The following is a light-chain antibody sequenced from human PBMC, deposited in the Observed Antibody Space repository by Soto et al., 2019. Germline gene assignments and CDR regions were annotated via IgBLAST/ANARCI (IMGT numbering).Light chain of an antibody. J-gene: IGKJ1*01. CDR3: QQYSSSPRT. CDR2: DAS. Sequence: EIVLTQSPGTLSLSPGERATLSCRASQSVSSSYLAWYQQKPGQAPRLLIYDASSRATGIPDRFSGSGSGTDLPLTISRLEPEDVAVYYCQQYSSSPRTFGQGTKVEIK. V-gene: IGKV3-20*01. CDR1: QSVSSSY.